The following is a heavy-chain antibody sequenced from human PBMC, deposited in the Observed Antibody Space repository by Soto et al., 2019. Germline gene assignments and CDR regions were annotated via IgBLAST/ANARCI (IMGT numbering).Heavy chain of an antibody. J-gene: IGHJ4*02. CDR1: GYSFTSYW. V-gene: IGHV5-10-1*01. Sequence: EVQLVQSGAEVKKPGESLRISCKGSGYSFTSYWISWVRQMPGKGLEWMGRMDPSDSYTNYSPSFHGHVTISADKSISTAYLQWSSLKASDTARYYCARLMPSGIAAAGTPDYWGQGTLVTVSS. CDR3: ARLMPSGIAAAGTPDY. D-gene: IGHD6-13*01. CDR2: MDPSDSYT.